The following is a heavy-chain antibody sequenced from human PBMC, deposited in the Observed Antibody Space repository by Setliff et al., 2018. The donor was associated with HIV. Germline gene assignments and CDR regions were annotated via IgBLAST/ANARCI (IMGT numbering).Heavy chain of an antibody. CDR3: ATSPRGTYYDILSGRPRGWFDP. Sequence: ASVKVSCKVSGYSLTELSMHWVRQAPGKGLEWMGGFDPDDGTPNYAQRFQGRVTITADESTSTAYMDLSSLTSDDTAVYYCATSPRGTYYDILSGRPRGWFDPWGQGTLVTVSS. D-gene: IGHD3-9*01. CDR2: FDPDDGTP. V-gene: IGHV1-24*01. CDR1: GYSLTELS. J-gene: IGHJ5*02.